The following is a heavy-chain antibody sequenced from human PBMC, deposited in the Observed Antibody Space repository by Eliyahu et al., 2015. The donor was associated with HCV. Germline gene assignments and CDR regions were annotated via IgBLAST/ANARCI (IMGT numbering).Heavy chain of an antibody. J-gene: IGHJ6*02. CDR2: IKQDGSEK. D-gene: IGHD3-16*02. CDR1: GFTFSSYW. V-gene: IGHV3-7*01. Sequence: EVQLVESGGGLVQPGGSLRLSCAASGFTFSSYWMXWVRQAPGKGLEWXANIKQDGSEKYYVDSVKGRFTISRDNAKNSLYLQMNSLRAEDTAVYYCARDARGGLRELSSFYYYGMDVWGQGTTVTVSS. CDR3: ARDARGGLRELSSFYYYGMDV.